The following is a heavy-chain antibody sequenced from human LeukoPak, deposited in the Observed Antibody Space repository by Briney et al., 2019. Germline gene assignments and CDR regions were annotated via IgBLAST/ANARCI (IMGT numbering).Heavy chain of an antibody. J-gene: IGHJ4*02. CDR3: ARAPNWRFDH. Sequence: PGGSLRLSCAASGLSVSSIYMNWVRQAPGKGLEWVSVIYSDGTTYYADSVKGRFTISRDDSKNTLYLHMNSLRAEDTAVYYCARAPNWRFDHWGQGTLVTVSS. CDR1: GLSVSSIY. CDR2: IYSDGTT. D-gene: IGHD1-1*01. V-gene: IGHV3-53*01.